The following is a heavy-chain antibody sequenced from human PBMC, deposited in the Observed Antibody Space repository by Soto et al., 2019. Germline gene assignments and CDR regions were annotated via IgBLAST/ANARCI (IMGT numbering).Heavy chain of an antibody. CDR3: ARDKVTNNWFDP. J-gene: IGHJ5*02. CDR1: GGTFSSYT. CDR2: IIPILGIA. V-gene: IGHV1-69*08. Sequence: QVQLVQSGAEVKKPGSSVKVSCKASGGTFSSYTISWVRQAPGQGLEWMGRIIPILGIANYAQKFQGRVTITADKPTSTAYMELSSLRSEDTAVYYCARDKVTNNWFDPWGQGTLVTVSS.